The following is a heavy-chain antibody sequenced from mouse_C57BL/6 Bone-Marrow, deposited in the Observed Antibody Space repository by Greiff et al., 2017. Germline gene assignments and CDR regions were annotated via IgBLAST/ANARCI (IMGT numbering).Heavy chain of an antibody. Sequence: QVQLKQPGAELVKPGASVKLSCKASGYTFTSYWMHWVKQRPGRGLEWIGRIDPNSGGTKYNEKFKSKATLTVDKPSSTAYMQRSSLTSEDSAVYYCGIHYYGSSWYFDGWGTGTTVTVSS. J-gene: IGHJ1*03. CDR3: GIHYYGSSWYFDG. CDR2: IDPNSGGT. D-gene: IGHD1-1*01. V-gene: IGHV1-72*01. CDR1: GYTFTSYW.